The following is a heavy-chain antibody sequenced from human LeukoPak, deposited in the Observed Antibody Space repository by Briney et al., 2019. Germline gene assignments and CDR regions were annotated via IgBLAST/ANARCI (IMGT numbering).Heavy chain of an antibody. Sequence: GGSLRLSCEVSGFVFRRYWMHWVRQVPGKGLVWVVRTNTAGTITAYADSVQGRFTMSRDNGQEKLFLQLTSLRVEDKAVYFCVREAMFDRSLDQWGQGTLVTVSS. CDR2: TNTAGTIT. D-gene: IGHD3-22*01. V-gene: IGHV3-74*01. CDR3: VREAMFDRSLDQ. CDR1: GFVFRRYW. J-gene: IGHJ4*01.